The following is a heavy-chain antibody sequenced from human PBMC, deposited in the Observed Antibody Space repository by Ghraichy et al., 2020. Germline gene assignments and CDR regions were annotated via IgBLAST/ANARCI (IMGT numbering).Heavy chain of an antibody. J-gene: IGHJ4*02. D-gene: IGHD4-23*01. CDR2: INHSGST. CDR3: ARGKHLGGNSSGMDY. CDR1: GGSFSGYY. Sequence: SETLSLTCAVYGGSFSGYYWSWIRQPPGKGLEWIGEINHSGSTNYNPSLKSRVTISVDTSKNQFSLKLSSVTAADTAVYYCARGKHLGGNSSGMDYWGQGTLVTVSS. V-gene: IGHV4-34*01.